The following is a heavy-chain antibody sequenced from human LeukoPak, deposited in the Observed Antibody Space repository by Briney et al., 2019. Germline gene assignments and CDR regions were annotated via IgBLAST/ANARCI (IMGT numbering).Heavy chain of an antibody. CDR2: IYYSGST. J-gene: IGHJ5*02. CDR3: ARRPGIAAATNWFDP. Sequence: PSETLSLTCTVSGGSISSSSYYWGWIRQPPGKGLEWIGSIYYSGSTYYNPSPKSRVTISVATSKNQFSLKLSSVTAADTAVYYCARRPGIAAATNWFDPWGQGTLVTVSS. V-gene: IGHV4-39*01. CDR1: GGSISSSSYY. D-gene: IGHD6-13*01.